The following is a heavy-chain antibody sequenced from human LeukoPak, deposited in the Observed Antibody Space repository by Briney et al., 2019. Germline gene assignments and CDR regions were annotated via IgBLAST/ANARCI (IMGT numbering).Heavy chain of an antibody. D-gene: IGHD3-3*01. V-gene: IGHV3-23*01. CDR3: ARELRFLEWPLDY. Sequence: PGGSLRLSCAASGFTFSSYAMSWVRQAPGKGLEWVSAISGSGGSTYYADSVKGRFTISRDNSKNTLYLQINSLRAEDTAVYYCARELRFLEWPLDYWGQGTLVTVSS. CDR2: ISGSGGST. CDR1: GFTFSSYA. J-gene: IGHJ4*02.